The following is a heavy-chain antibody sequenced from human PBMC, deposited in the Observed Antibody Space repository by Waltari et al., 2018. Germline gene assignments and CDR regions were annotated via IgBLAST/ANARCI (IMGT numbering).Heavy chain of an antibody. CDR1: GGTFRSYA. D-gene: IGHD5-18*01. CDR2: IIPIFGTA. V-gene: IGHV1-69*01. J-gene: IGHJ6*02. Sequence: QVQLVQSGAEVKKPGSSVKVSCKASGGTFRSYAISWVRQAPGQGLEWMGGIIPIFGTANYAQKFQGRVTITADESTSTAYMELSSLRSEDTAVYYCARGWVDTAMVKTLYYYGMDVWGQGTTVTVSS. CDR3: ARGWVDTAMVKTLYYYGMDV.